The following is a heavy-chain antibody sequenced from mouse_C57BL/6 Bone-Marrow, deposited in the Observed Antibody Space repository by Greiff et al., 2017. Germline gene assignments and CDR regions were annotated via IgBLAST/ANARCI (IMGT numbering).Heavy chain of an antibody. D-gene: IGHD2-1*01. J-gene: IGHJ4*01. V-gene: IGHV1-53*01. CDR3: ARSRGNYAYCYAMDY. CDR1: GYTFTSYW. Sequence: VQLQQPGTELVKPGASVKLSCKASGYTFTSYWMHWVKQRPGQGLEWIGNINPSNGGTNYNEKFKSKATLTVDQSSSTAYMQLSSLTSEDSAVYYCARSRGNYAYCYAMDYWGQGTSVTVSS. CDR2: INPSNGGT.